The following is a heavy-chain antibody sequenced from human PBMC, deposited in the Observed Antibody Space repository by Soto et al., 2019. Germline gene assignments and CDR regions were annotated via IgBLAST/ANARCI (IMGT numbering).Heavy chain of an antibody. Sequence: SVTLSLTCAVYGGSFSGYYWSWIRQPPGKGLEWIGEINHSGSTNYNPSLKSRVTISVDTSKNQFSLKLSSVTAADTAVYYCARDSSSWNAFDIWGQGTMVTVSS. CDR1: GGSFSGYY. CDR3: ARDSSSWNAFDI. J-gene: IGHJ3*02. CDR2: INHSGST. V-gene: IGHV4-34*01. D-gene: IGHD6-13*01.